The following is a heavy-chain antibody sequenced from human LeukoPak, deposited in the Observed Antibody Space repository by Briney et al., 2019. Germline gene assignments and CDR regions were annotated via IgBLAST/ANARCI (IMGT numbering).Heavy chain of an antibody. CDR3: ARAPRGYSGYDFSYWFDP. Sequence: SQTLSLTCTVSGGSISHGGYYWSWIRQHPGKGLEWIGYVSYSGSTYYNSSLESRLIISVDTSKNQFSLKLSSVTAADTAVYYCARAPRGYSGYDFSYWFDPWGQGTLVTVSS. CDR2: VSYSGST. CDR1: GGSISHGGYY. J-gene: IGHJ5*02. V-gene: IGHV4-31*03. D-gene: IGHD5-12*01.